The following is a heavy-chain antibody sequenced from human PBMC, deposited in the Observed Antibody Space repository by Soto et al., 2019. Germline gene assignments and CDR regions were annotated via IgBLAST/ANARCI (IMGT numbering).Heavy chain of an antibody. CDR1: GFTFSSYA. D-gene: IGHD2-2*03. J-gene: IGHJ4*02. V-gene: IGHV3-23*01. CDR2: ISGSGGST. Sequence: GGSLRLSCAASGFTFSSYAMSWVRQAPGKGLEWVSAISGSGGSTYYADSVKGRFTISRDNSKNTLYLQMNSLRAEDTAVYYCANHVRGYCSSTSCHYFDYWGQGTLVTVSS. CDR3: ANHVRGYCSSTSCHYFDY.